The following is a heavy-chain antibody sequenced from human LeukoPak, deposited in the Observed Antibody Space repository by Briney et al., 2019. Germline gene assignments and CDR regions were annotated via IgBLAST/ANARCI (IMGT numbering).Heavy chain of an antibody. J-gene: IGHJ4*02. V-gene: IGHV3-23*01. CDR2: ISGGGGNT. CDR1: GFTFSSYS. D-gene: IGHD6-19*01. Sequence: TGGSLRLSCAASGFTFSSYSMNWVRQAPGKGLEWVSAISGGGGNTYYADSVKGRFTISRDNSKNTLYLQMNSLRVADTAVYYCAKVRNSGWSPSGFDYWGQGTLVTVSS. CDR3: AKVRNSGWSPSGFDY.